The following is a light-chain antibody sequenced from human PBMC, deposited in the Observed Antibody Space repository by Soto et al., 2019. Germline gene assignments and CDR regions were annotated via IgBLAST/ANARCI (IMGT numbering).Light chain of an antibody. CDR3: QQYNNWPPWT. CDR2: DTS. CDR1: QSVRSS. J-gene: IGKJ1*01. Sequence: EIVMTQSPATLSVFPGERATLSCRASQSVRSSLAWYQQKPGQAPGLLIYDTSTRATGIPARFSGSGSATEFTLTISSLQSEDFAVYYCQQYNNWPPWTFGQGTNVDIK. V-gene: IGKV3-15*01.